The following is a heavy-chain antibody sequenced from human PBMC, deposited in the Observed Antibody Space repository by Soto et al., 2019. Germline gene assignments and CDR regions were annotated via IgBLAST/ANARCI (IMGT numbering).Heavy chain of an antibody. D-gene: IGHD3-10*01. Sequence: QVQLVESGGGVVQPGRSLRLSCAASGFTFSSYGMHWVRQAPGKGLEWVAVISYDGSNKYYADSVKGRFTISRDNSKNTLYLKMNSLRAEDTAVYYCAKDFRWRGYYYGSGSYYPYYGMDVWGQGTTVTVSS. J-gene: IGHJ6*02. CDR3: AKDFRWRGYYYGSGSYYPYYGMDV. CDR2: ISYDGSNK. V-gene: IGHV3-30*18. CDR1: GFTFSSYG.